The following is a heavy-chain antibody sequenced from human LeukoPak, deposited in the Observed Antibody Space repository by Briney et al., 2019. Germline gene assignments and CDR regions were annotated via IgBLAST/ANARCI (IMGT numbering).Heavy chain of an antibody. CDR3: ARGPEYYYDSSGYLAYAFDI. CDR1: GFTFSSYA. J-gene: IGHJ3*02. D-gene: IGHD3-22*01. Sequence: GGSLRLSCAASGFTFSSYAMSWVRQAPGKGLEWVSAISGSGGSTYYADSVKGRFTISRDNSKNKLYLQMNSLRAEDTAVYYCARGPEYYYDSSGYLAYAFDIWGQGTMVTVSS. V-gene: IGHV3-23*01. CDR2: ISGSGGST.